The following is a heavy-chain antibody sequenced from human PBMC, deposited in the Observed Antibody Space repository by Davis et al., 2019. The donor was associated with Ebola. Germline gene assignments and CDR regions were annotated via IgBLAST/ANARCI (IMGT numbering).Heavy chain of an antibody. CDR1: GYTFTSYT. Sequence: ASVQVSRMASGYTFTSYTMHWVRQAPGQRLEWMGWINAGNGNTKYSQKFQGRVTITRDTSASTAYMGLSSLRSEDTAVYYCARDWGIWQWRSFGMDVWGQGTTVTVSS. V-gene: IGHV1-3*01. D-gene: IGHD6-19*01. CDR3: ARDWGIWQWRSFGMDV. CDR2: INAGNGNT. J-gene: IGHJ6*02.